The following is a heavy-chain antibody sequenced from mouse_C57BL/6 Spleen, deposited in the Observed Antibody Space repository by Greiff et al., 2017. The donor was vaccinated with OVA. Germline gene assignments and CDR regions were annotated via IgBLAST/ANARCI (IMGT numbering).Heavy chain of an antibody. CDR2: IDPNSGGT. D-gene: IGHD1-1*01. CDR1: GYTFTSYW. CDR3: ARSHKFITTVVGYFDV. V-gene: IGHV1-72*01. J-gene: IGHJ1*03. Sequence: QVQLQQPGAELVKPGASVKLSCKASGYTFTSYWMHWVKQRPGRGLEWIGRIDPNSGGTKYNEKFKSKATLTVDKPSSTAYMQLSSLTSEDSAVYYCARSHKFITTVVGYFDVWGTGTTVTVSS.